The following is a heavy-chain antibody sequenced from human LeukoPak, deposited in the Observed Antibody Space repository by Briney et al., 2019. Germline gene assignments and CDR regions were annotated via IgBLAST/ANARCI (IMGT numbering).Heavy chain of an antibody. Sequence: SETLSLTCTVSGGSISSYYWSWIRQPPGKGLERIGYIYYSGSTNYNPSLKSRVTISVDTSRSQFSLKRSSVTAADTAVYYCARAVSSSLGYYYGMDVWGQGTTVTVSS. D-gene: IGHD6-6*01. J-gene: IGHJ6*02. V-gene: IGHV4-59*01. CDR1: GGSISSYY. CDR2: IYYSGST. CDR3: ARAVSSSLGYYYGMDV.